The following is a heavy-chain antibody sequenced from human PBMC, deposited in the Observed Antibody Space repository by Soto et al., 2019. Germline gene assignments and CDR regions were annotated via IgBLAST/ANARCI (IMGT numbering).Heavy chain of an antibody. J-gene: IGHJ4*02. D-gene: IGHD2-2*01. CDR2: ISGSGGST. CDR3: AKASYVVVPAAMEIDY. Sequence: EVQLLESGGGLVQPGGSLRLSCAASEFTFSSYAMSWVRQAPGKGLEWVSAISGSGGSTYYADSVKGRFTISRDNSKNTLYLQMNSLRAVDTAVYYCAKASYVVVPAAMEIDYWGQGTPVTVSP. V-gene: IGHV3-23*01. CDR1: EFTFSSYA.